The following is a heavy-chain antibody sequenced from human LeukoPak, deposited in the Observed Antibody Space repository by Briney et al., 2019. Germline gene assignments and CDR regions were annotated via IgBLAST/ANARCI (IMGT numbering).Heavy chain of an antibody. CDR1: GGSISSGGYS. Sequence: SETLSLTCAVSGGSISSGGYSWSWIRQPPGKGLEWIGYIYRSGSTYYNPSLKSRVTISVDRSKNQFSLKLSSVTAADTAVYYCARGWLWSPVYFDYWGQGTLVTVSS. D-gene: IGHD5-18*01. J-gene: IGHJ4*02. V-gene: IGHV4-30-2*01. CDR2: IYRSGST. CDR3: ARGWLWSPVYFDY.